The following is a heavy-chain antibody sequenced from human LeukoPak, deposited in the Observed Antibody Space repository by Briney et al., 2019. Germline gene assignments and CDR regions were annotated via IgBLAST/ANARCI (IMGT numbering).Heavy chain of an antibody. V-gene: IGHV4-59*01. Sequence: PSETLSLTCTVSGGSISSYYWSWIRQPPGKGLERIGYIYYSGSTNYNPSLKSRVTISVDTSKNQFSLKLSSVTAADTAVYYCARHALDYGDYVGRIDYWGQGTLVTVSS. CDR1: GGSISSYY. CDR2: IYYSGST. CDR3: ARHALDYGDYVGRIDY. D-gene: IGHD4-17*01. J-gene: IGHJ4*02.